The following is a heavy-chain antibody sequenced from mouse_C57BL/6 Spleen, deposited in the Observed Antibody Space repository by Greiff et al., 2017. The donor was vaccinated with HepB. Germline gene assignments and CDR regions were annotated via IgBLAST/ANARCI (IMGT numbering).Heavy chain of an antibody. CDR2: IDPEDGDT. CDR3: TTDGYDEYYFDY. CDR1: GFNIKDYY. Sequence: VQLQQSGAELVRPGASVKLSCTASGFNIKDYYMHWVKQRPEQGLEWIGRIDPEDGDTEYAPKFQGKATMTADTSSNTAYLQLSSLTSEDTAVYYCTTDGYDEYYFDYWGQGTTLTVSS. D-gene: IGHD2-2*01. J-gene: IGHJ2*01. V-gene: IGHV14-1*01.